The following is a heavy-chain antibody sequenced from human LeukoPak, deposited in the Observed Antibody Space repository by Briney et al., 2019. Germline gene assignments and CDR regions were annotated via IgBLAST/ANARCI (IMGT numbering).Heavy chain of an antibody. CDR3: ARIYTVTTSDSFDY. CDR1: GFTVSSNY. J-gene: IGHJ4*02. Sequence: PEGSLRLSCAASGFTVSSNYMSWVRQAPGKGLEWVSVIYSGGSTYYADSVKGRFTISRDNSKNTLYLQMNSLRAEDTAVYYCARIYTVTTSDSFDYWGQGTLVTVSS. D-gene: IGHD4-17*01. V-gene: IGHV3-53*01. CDR2: IYSGGST.